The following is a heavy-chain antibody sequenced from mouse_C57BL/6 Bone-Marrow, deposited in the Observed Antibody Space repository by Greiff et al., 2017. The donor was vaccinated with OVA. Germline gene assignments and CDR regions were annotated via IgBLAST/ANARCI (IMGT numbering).Heavy chain of an antibody. J-gene: IGHJ1*03. V-gene: IGHV5-4*01. D-gene: IGHD1-1*01. Sequence: EVKLMESGGGLVKPGGSLKLSCAASGFTFSSYAMSWVRQTPEKRLEWVATISDGGSYTYYPDNVKGRFTISRDNAKNNLYLQMSHLKSEDTAMYYCAREDYYYGSSPRYWYFDVWGTGTTVTVSS. CDR1: GFTFSSYA. CDR3: AREDYYYGSSPRYWYFDV. CDR2: ISDGGSYT.